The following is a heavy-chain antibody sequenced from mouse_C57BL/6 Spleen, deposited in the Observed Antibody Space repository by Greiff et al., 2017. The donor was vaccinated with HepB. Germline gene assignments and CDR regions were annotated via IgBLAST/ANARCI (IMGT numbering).Heavy chain of an antibody. D-gene: IGHD2-3*01. J-gene: IGHJ1*03. V-gene: IGHV14-3*01. CDR1: GFNIKNTY. CDR3: ARGDGYYVWYFDV. Sequence: EVQLQQSVAELVRPGASVKFSCTASGFNIKNTYMHWVKQRPEQGLEWIGRIDAANGNTKYAQKFQGKATITADTSSNTAYLQLSSLTSEDTAIYYCARGDGYYVWYFDVWGTGTTVTVSS. CDR2: IDAANGNT.